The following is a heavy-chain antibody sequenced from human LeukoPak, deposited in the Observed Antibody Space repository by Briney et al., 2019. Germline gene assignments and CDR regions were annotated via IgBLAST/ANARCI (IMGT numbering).Heavy chain of an antibody. Sequence: GASVKVSCKASGYTFTSYGISWVRQAPGQGLEWMGWISAYNGNTNYAQKLQGRVTMTTDTSTSTAYMELRSLRSDDTAVYYCARDGSGWYFPTPLDYWGQGTLVTVSS. CDR2: ISAYNGNT. CDR3: ARDGSGWYFPTPLDY. CDR1: GYTFTSYG. D-gene: IGHD6-19*01. J-gene: IGHJ4*02. V-gene: IGHV1-18*01.